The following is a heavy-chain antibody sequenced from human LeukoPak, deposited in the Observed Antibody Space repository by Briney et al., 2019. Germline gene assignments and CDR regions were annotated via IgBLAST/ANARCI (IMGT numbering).Heavy chain of an antibody. J-gene: IGHJ5*02. D-gene: IGHD3-22*01. CDR2: ISGSGGST. CDR1: GFTFSSYA. CDR3: ARRLYDSSGYSWFDP. V-gene: IGHV3-23*01. Sequence: GGSLRLSCAASGFTFSSYAMSWVRQAPGKGLEWVSAISGSGGSTYYADSVKGRFTISRDNSKNTLHLQMNSLRAEDTAVYYCARRLYDSSGYSWFDPWGQGTLVTVSS.